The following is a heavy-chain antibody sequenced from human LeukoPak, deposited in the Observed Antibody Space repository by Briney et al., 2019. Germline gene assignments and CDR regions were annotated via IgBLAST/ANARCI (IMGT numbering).Heavy chain of an antibody. CDR1: GFTFSSYA. CDR3: ARVYYGSGSLHYYYYYMDV. D-gene: IGHD3-10*01. CDR2: ISGSGIST. Sequence: GGSLRLSCAASGFTFSSYAMNWVRQAPGKGLEWVSHISGSGISTYFADSVKGRFTISRDNAKNSLYLQLNSLRAEDTAVYYCARVYYGSGSLHYYYYYMDVWGKGTTVTISS. V-gene: IGHV3-23*01. J-gene: IGHJ6*03.